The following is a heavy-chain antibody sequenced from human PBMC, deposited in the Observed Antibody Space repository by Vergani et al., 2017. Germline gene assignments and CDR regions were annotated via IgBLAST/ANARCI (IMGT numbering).Heavy chain of an antibody. CDR3: ARSLGYCSSTSCYHRNDY. J-gene: IGHJ4*02. V-gene: IGHV1-69*01. D-gene: IGHD2-2*01. CDR1: GGTFSSYA. CDR2: IIPIFGTA. Sequence: QVQLVQSGAEVKKPGSSVKVSCKASGGTFSSYAISWVRQAPGQGLEWMGGIIPIFGTANYAQKFQGRVTITADESTSTAYMELSSLRSEDTAVYYCARSLGYCSSTSCYHRNDYWDRGTLVTVSS.